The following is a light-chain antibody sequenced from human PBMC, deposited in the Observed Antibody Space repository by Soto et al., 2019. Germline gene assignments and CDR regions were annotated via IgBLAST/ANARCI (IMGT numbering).Light chain of an antibody. CDR3: RQGTHWPPYT. CDR2: NVS. Sequence: DVLMTQSPLSLPVTLGQPASISCWSSRSLAYIDGNTYLNWFQQRPGQSPRRLIYNVSNRDSGVPDRFSGSGSGPAFTLKISRVEAEDVAVYYCRQGTHWPPYTFGQGTKLEIK. J-gene: IGKJ2*01. V-gene: IGKV2-30*01. CDR1: RSLAYIDGNTY.